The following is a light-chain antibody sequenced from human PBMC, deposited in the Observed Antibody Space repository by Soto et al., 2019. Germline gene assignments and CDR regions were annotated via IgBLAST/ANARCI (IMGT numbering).Light chain of an antibody. CDR1: QSVLYNSNNKNY. CDR2: WAS. CDR3: QQYYVIPVT. Sequence: DIVMTQSPDSLAVSLGERATINCKSSQSVLYNSNNKNYLAWYQQKPGQPPKLLFYWASARESGVPDRFSGSGSGTDFTLTISSLQAEDVAISHCQQYYVIPVTFGGGTKVEIK. J-gene: IGKJ4*01. V-gene: IGKV4-1*01.